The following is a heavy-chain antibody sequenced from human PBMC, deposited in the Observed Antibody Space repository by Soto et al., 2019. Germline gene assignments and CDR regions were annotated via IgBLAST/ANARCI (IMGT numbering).Heavy chain of an antibody. J-gene: IGHJ4*02. CDR1: GYSFTSYW. V-gene: IGHV5-51*01. Sequence: GESLKISCKGSGYSFTSYWIGWVRQMPGKGLEWMGIIYPGDSDTRYSPSFQGQVTISADKSISTAYLQWSSLKASDTAMYYCARPLRYYGSGSLYYFDYWGQRTLVTVSS. CDR2: IYPGDSDT. D-gene: IGHD3-10*01. CDR3: ARPLRYYGSGSLYYFDY.